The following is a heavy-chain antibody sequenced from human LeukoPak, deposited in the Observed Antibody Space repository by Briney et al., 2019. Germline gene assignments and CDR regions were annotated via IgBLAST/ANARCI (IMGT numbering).Heavy chain of an antibody. Sequence: PGGSLRLTCAASGFTFSSYGMHWVRQAPGKGLEWVAFIRYDGSNKYYADSVKGRFTISRDNSKNTLYLQMNSLRAEDTAVYYCARGGWLQFEEDYFDYWGQGTLVTVSS. CDR2: IRYDGSNK. CDR3: ARGGWLQFEEDYFDY. V-gene: IGHV3-30*02. CDR1: GFTFSSYG. D-gene: IGHD5-24*01. J-gene: IGHJ4*02.